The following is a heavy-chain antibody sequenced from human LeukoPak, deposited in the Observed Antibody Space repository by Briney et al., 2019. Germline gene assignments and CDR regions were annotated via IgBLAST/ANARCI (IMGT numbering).Heavy chain of an antibody. CDR3: AKIIAADAYYMDV. CDR1: GFTFSTYV. D-gene: IGHD6-13*01. Sequence: GGSLRLSCAASGFTFSTYVMSWVRQVPGKGLEWVSAISAGGSSTYYADSVKGRFTISRDNSKNTLYLQMNSLRAEDTARYYCAKIIAADAYYMDVWGEGTTVTVSS. V-gene: IGHV3-23*01. J-gene: IGHJ6*03. CDR2: ISAGGSST.